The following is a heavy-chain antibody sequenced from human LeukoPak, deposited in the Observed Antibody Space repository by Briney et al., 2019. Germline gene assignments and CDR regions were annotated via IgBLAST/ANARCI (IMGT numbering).Heavy chain of an antibody. Sequence: PSETLSLTCAVSGYSISSGYYWSWIRQPPGKGLEWIGEINHSGSTNYNPSLKSRVTISVDTSKNQFSLKLSSVTAADTAVYYCARGSRVAAAGTSSQYYFDYWGQGTLVTVSS. D-gene: IGHD6-13*01. CDR3: ARGSRVAAAGTSSQYYFDY. CDR1: GYSISSGYY. CDR2: INHSGST. V-gene: IGHV4-34*01. J-gene: IGHJ4*02.